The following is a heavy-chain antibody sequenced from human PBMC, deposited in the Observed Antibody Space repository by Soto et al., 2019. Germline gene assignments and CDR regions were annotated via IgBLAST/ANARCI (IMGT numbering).Heavy chain of an antibody. CDR2: IYYSGST. Sequence: TSETLSLTCTVSGGSISSSSYYWGWIRQPPGKGLEWIGSIYYSGSTYYNPSLKSRVTISVDTSKNQFSLKLSSVTAADTAVYYCARHAGIAAAGTYWFDPWGQGTLVTVSS. CDR3: ARHAGIAAAGTYWFDP. CDR1: GGSISSSSYY. V-gene: IGHV4-39*01. D-gene: IGHD6-13*01. J-gene: IGHJ5*02.